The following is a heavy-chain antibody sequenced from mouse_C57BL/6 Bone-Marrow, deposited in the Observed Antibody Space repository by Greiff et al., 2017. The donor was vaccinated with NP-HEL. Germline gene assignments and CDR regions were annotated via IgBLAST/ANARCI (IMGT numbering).Heavy chain of an antibody. CDR2: INPYNGGT. J-gene: IGHJ4*01. CDR3: ASRGDYDHYYAMDY. CDR1: GYTFTDYY. D-gene: IGHD2-4*01. Sequence: EVQLQQSGPVLVKPGASVKMSCKASGYTFTDYYMNWVKQSHGKSLEWIGVINPYNGGTSYNQKFKGKATLTVDKSSSTAYMELNSLTSEDSAVYYCASRGDYDHYYAMDYWGQGTSVTVSS. V-gene: IGHV1-19*01.